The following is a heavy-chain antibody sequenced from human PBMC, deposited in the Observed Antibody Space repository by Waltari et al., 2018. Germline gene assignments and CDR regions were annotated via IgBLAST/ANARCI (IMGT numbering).Heavy chain of an antibody. CDR2: IYYSGST. D-gene: IGHD3-22*01. Sequence: QLQLQESGPGLVKPSETLSLTCTVSGGSISSSSYYWGWIRQPPGKGLEWLGSIYYSGSTYYNPSLKSRLTISVDTSKNQFSLKLSSVTAADTAVYYCARSYYYDSSGYFYWGQGTLVTVSS. J-gene: IGHJ4*02. CDR3: ARSYYYDSSGYFY. V-gene: IGHV4-39*07. CDR1: GGSISSSSYY.